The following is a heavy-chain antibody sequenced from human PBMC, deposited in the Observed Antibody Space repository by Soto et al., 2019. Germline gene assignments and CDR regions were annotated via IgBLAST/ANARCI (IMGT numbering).Heavy chain of an antibody. V-gene: IGHV3-74*03. CDR2: INTDGSRT. CDR1: KFTFSRYW. CDR3: ARVASGSYDWFDP. Sequence: EVQLVESGGGLVQPGGSLRLSCAASKFTFSRYWMHWVRQTPGKGLRWVARINTDGSRTTYADSVKGRFTISRDDAKNSVFLDMNSLRADDTAVYYCARVASGSYDWFDPWGQGTLVTVSS. D-gene: IGHD1-26*01. J-gene: IGHJ5*02.